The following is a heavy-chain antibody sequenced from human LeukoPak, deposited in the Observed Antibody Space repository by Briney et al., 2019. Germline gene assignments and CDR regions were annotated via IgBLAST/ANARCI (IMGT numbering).Heavy chain of an antibody. CDR3: ASDRGYSYGYLPPGYYYYGMDV. Sequence: GGSLRLSCAASGFTFSSYWMSWVRQAPGKGLEWVANIKQDGSEKYYVDSVKGRFTISRDNAKNSLYLQMNSLRAEDTAVYYCASDRGYSYGYLPPGYYYYGMDVWGQGTTVTVSS. D-gene: IGHD5-18*01. V-gene: IGHV3-7*03. J-gene: IGHJ6*02. CDR1: GFTFSSYW. CDR2: IKQDGSEK.